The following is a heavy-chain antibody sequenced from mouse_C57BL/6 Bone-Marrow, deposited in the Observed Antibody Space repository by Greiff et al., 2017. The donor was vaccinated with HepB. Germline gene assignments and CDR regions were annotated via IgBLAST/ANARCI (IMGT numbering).Heavy chain of an antibody. D-gene: IGHD1-1*01. V-gene: IGHV5-9-1*02. Sequence: EVHLVESGEGLVKPGGSLKLSCAASGFTFSSYAMSWVRQTPEKRLEWVAYISSGGDYIYYADTVKGRFTISRDNARNTLYLQMSSLKSEDTAMYYCTREVAPYYAMDYWGQGTSVTVSS. CDR2: ISSGGDYI. J-gene: IGHJ4*01. CDR3: TREVAPYYAMDY. CDR1: GFTFSSYA.